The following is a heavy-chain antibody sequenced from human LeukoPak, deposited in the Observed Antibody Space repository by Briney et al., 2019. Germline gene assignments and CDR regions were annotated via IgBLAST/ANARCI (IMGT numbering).Heavy chain of an antibody. D-gene: IGHD3-3*01. Sequence: ASVKVSCKASGYTFTSYDINWVRQATGQGLEWMGWMNPNSGNTGYAQKFQGRVTMTRNTSISTAYMELSSLRSEDTAVYYCARDYYDFWCGYYYYYYYMDVWGKGTTVTVSS. CDR3: ARDYYDFWCGYYYYYYYMDV. V-gene: IGHV1-8*01. CDR2: MNPNSGNT. CDR1: GYTFTSYD. J-gene: IGHJ6*03.